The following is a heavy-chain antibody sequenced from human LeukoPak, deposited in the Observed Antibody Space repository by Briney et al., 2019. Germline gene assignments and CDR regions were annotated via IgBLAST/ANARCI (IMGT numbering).Heavy chain of an antibody. CDR3: TRGYDTTGYFSY. D-gene: IGHD3-22*01. Sequence: TSVTVSCKASGYTFSNYTLNWVRQPPGQGLEWMGWIDTNTGNPTYAQGFIGRFVFSLDTSVTTAYLQISSLKAEDTAVYYCTRGYDTTGYFSYWGQGTLVTVSS. CDR2: IDTNTGNP. CDR1: GYTFSNYT. J-gene: IGHJ4*02. V-gene: IGHV7-4-1*02.